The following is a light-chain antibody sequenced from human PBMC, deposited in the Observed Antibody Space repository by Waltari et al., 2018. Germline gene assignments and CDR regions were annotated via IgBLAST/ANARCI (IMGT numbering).Light chain of an antibody. CDR1: SPNIGAAYD. CDR2: GDS. J-gene: IGLJ2*01. V-gene: IGLV1-40*01. Sequence: QSVLTQPPSVSGAPGQRVTIPCTGSSPNIGAAYDVHWYQQLPGTAPKLLIHGDSNXXXXXXXXXXGXXXGXSASLXXTGLQAEDEADYSCQSXDSSLSVVVFGGGTKLTVL. CDR3: QSXDSSLSVVV.